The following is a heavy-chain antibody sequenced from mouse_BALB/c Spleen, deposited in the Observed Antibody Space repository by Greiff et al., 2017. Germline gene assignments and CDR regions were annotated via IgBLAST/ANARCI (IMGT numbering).Heavy chain of an antibody. Sequence: EVQRVESGGGLVQPGGSRKLSCAASGFTFSSFGMHWVRQAPEKGLEWVAYISSGSSTIYYADTVKGRFTISRDNPKNTLFLQMTSLRSEDTAMYYCARDYGYGNAMDYWGQGTSVTVSS. V-gene: IGHV5-17*02. CDR2: ISSGSSTI. CDR3: ARDYGYGNAMDY. J-gene: IGHJ4*01. D-gene: IGHD1-2*01. CDR1: GFTFSSFG.